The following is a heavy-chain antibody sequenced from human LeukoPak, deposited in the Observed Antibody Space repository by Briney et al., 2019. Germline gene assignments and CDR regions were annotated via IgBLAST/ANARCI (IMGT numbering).Heavy chain of an antibody. D-gene: IGHD5-12*01. CDR1: GFTFSNYG. CDR2: IWYDGSNK. Sequence: QPGGSLRLSCAASGFTFSNYGMHWVRQAPGKGLERVAAIWYDGSNKYYADSVKGRFTISRDNSKNTLYLQMNSLRAEDTAVYYCARDSGIWDIVATPDDYWGQGTLVTVSS. J-gene: IGHJ4*02. CDR3: ARDSGIWDIVATPDDY. V-gene: IGHV3-33*01.